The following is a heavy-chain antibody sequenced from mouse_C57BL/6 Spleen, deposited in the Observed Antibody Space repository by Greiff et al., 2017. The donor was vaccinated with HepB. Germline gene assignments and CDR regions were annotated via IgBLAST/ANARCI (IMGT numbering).Heavy chain of an antibody. CDR2: IYPGSGST. CDR1: GYTFTSYW. CDR3: ARRGILLSWFAY. V-gene: IGHV1-55*01. J-gene: IGHJ3*01. Sequence: VKLQQPGAELVKPGASVKMSCKASGYTFTSYWITWVKQRPGQGLEWIGDIYPGSGSTNYNEKFKSKATLTVDTSSSTAYMQLSSLTSEDYAVYYCARRGILLSWFAYWGQGTLVTVSA. D-gene: IGHD1-1*01.